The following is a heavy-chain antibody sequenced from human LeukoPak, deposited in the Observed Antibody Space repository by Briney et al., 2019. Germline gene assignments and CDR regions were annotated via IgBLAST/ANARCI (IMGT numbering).Heavy chain of an antibody. D-gene: IGHD2-2*01. J-gene: IGHJ4*02. CDR2: QDANEGT. CDR3: ATGIDRSKTGY. Sequence: SETLSLTCTVSGGSISSSFYYWGWIRQPPGRGLEWIGEISQDANEGTNYNPSLKSRVTVSLDTSKNQFSLTLNSVTAADTAVYYCATGIDRSKTGYWGQGTLVTVSS. CDR1: GGSISSSFYY. V-gene: IGHV4-39*07.